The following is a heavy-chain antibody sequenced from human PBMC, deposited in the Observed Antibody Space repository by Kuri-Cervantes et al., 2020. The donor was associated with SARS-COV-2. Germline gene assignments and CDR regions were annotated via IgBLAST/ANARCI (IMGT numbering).Heavy chain of an antibody. J-gene: IGHJ4*02. Sequence: ASVKVSCKASGYTFTSYDINWVRQATGQGLEWMGWMNPNSGGTNYAQKFQGRVTMTRDTSISTAYMELSRLRSDDTAVYYCARDLLQADYYDSSGYYYLPDYWGQGTLVTVSS. V-gene: IGHV1-2*02. D-gene: IGHD3-22*01. CDR1: GYTFTSYD. CDR2: MNPNSGGT. CDR3: ARDLLQADYYDSSGYYYLPDY.